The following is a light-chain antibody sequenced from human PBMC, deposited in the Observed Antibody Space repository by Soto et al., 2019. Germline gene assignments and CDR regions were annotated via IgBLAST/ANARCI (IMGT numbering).Light chain of an antibody. CDR1: SSDVGGYNY. CDR3: CSYAGSYTLYV. V-gene: IGLV2-11*01. CDR2: DVS. J-gene: IGLJ1*01. Sequence: QSALTQPRSVSGSPGQSVTISCTGTSSDVGGYNYVSWDQQHPGKAPKLMIYDVSKRPSGVPDRFSGSKSGNTASLTISGLRAEDDADYYCCSYAGSYTLYVFGTGTKLTVL.